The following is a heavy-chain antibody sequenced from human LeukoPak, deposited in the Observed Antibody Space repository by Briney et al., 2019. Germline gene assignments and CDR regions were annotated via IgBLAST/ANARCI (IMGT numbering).Heavy chain of an antibody. J-gene: IGHJ4*02. Sequence: GESLKISCXGSGYSFTSYWIGWVRQMPGKGLEWMGIIYPGDSDTRYSPSFQGQVTISADKSISTAYLQWSSLKASDTAMYCCARVVPAAQNDYWGQGTLVTVSS. CDR2: IYPGDSDT. CDR3: ARVVPAAQNDY. V-gene: IGHV5-51*01. CDR1: GYSFTSYW. D-gene: IGHD2-2*01.